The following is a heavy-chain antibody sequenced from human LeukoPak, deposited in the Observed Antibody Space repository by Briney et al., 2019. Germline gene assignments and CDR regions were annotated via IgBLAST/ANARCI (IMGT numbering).Heavy chain of an antibody. CDR2: IYSGGST. Sequence: PGGSLRLSCATSGFTVSSNYMSWVRQAPGKGLEWVSVIYSGGSTYYADSVKGRFTSSRDNSKNTLYLQMNSLRAEDTAVYYCASSGVEGLGELFSWGQGTLVTVSS. J-gene: IGHJ5*02. CDR3: ASSGVEGLGELFS. CDR1: GFTVSSNY. V-gene: IGHV3-53*01. D-gene: IGHD3-10*01.